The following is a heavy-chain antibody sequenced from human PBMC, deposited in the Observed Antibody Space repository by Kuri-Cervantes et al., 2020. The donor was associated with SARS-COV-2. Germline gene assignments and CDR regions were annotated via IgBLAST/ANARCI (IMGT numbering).Heavy chain of an antibody. CDR3: ARMRQQLVREGLGWFDP. V-gene: IGHV5-51*01. CDR1: GYSFTSYW. Sequence: KVSCKGSGYSFTSYWIGWVRQMPGKGLEWMGIIYPGDSDTRYSPSFQGQVTISADKSISTAYLQWSSLKASDTAMYYCARMRQQLVREGLGWFDPWGQGTLVTVSS. CDR2: IYPGDSDT. D-gene: IGHD6-13*01. J-gene: IGHJ5*02.